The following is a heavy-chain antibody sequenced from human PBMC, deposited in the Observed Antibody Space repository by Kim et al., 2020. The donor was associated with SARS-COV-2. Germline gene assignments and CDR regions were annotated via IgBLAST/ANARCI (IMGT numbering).Heavy chain of an antibody. Sequence: GGSLRLSCTASGFTFGDYAMSWVRQAPGKGLEWVGFIRSKAYGGTTEYAASVKGRFTISRDDSKSIAYLQMNSLKTEDTAVYYCTREIRYFDWLFRSDYYYYGMDVWGQVTTVTVSS. J-gene: IGHJ6*02. D-gene: IGHD3-9*01. CDR3: TREIRYFDWLFRSDYYYYGMDV. CDR1: GFTFGDYA. CDR2: IRSKAYGGTT. V-gene: IGHV3-49*04.